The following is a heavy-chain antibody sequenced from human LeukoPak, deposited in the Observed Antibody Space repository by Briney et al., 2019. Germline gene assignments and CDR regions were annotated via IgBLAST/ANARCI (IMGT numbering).Heavy chain of an antibody. D-gene: IGHD2-15*01. CDR2: IYSGGST. CDR1: GLSVSSNY. CDR3: AKEDIVVVVAAFDY. V-gene: IGHV3-53*01. Sequence: PGGSLRLSCAASGLSVSSNYMSWVRQAPGKGLEWVSVIYSGGSTFYADSVKGRFTISRDNSKNTLYLQMNSLRAEDTAVYYCAKEDIVVVVAAFDYWGQGTLVTVSS. J-gene: IGHJ4*02.